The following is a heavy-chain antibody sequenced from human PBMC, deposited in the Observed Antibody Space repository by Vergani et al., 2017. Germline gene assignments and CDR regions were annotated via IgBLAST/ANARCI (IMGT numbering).Heavy chain of an antibody. CDR1: GGSFSGYY. CDR2: INHSGST. D-gene: IGHD6-25*01. V-gene: IGHV4-34*01. CDR3: ARESRNRFATALDY. Sequence: QVQLQQWGAGLLKPSETLSLTCAVYGGSFSGYYWSWIRQPPGKGLEWIGEINHSGSTNYNPSRKSRVTISVDTSKNKFSLKLSSVTAADTALYYCARESRNRFATALDYWGQGTLVTVSS. J-gene: IGHJ4*02.